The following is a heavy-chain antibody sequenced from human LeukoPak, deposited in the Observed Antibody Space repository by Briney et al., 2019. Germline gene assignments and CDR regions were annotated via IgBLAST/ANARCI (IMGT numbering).Heavy chain of an antibody. D-gene: IGHD4-17*01. CDR2: ISSSSSYI. Sequence: GGSLRLSCAASGFTFSSYSMNWVRRAPGKGLEWVSFISSSSSYIHYADSVKGRFTISRDNAKNSLYLQMNSLIAEDTAVYYCAREYYGDYEYYYYGMDVWGQGTTVTVSS. J-gene: IGHJ6*02. CDR1: GFTFSSYS. V-gene: IGHV3-21*01. CDR3: AREYYGDYEYYYYGMDV.